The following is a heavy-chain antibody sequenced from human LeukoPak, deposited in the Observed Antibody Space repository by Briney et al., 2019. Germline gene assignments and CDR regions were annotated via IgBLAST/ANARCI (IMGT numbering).Heavy chain of an antibody. V-gene: IGHV3-23*01. CDR3: AEDEVGATGLFHY. D-gene: IGHD1-26*01. CDR2: ISGSTANT. Sequence: GESLRLSCAASGFTFSNYAMSCVRQAPGKGLEWVSSISGSTANTYYADSVKGRFTISRDNSKNTLYLQMNSLRAEDTAVYYCAEDEVGATGLFHYWGQGTLVTVSS. J-gene: IGHJ4*02. CDR1: GFTFSNYA.